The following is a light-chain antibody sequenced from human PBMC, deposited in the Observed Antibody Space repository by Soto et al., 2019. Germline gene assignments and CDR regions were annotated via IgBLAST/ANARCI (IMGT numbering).Light chain of an antibody. J-gene: IGKJ1*01. Sequence: DIQMTQSPSTLSGSVGDRVTINCRASQTISSWLAWYQQKPGKAPKLLIYKASTLKSGVPSRFSGSGSGTEFTLTISRLQTDDFATYECQHYNSYSEAFGQGTKVDIK. CDR1: QTISSW. CDR2: KAS. V-gene: IGKV1-5*03. CDR3: QHYNSYSEA.